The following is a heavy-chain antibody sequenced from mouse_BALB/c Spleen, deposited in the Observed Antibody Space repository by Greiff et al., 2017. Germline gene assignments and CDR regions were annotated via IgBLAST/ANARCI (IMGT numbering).Heavy chain of an antibody. CDR2: IRNKANGYTT. D-gene: IGHD1-1*01. CDR3: ARDEVATGVYYGMDY. Sequence: EVQRVESGGGLVQPGGSLRLSCATSGFTFTDYYMSWVRQPPGKALEWLGFIRNKANGYTTEYSASVKGPITISRDNSQSILYLQMNTLRAEDSATYYCARDEVATGVYYGMDYWGQGTSVTVSS. CDR1: GFTFTDYY. J-gene: IGHJ4*01. V-gene: IGHV7-3*02.